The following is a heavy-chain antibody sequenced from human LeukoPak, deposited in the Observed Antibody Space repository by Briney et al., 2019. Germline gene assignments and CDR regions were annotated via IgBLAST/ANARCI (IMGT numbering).Heavy chain of an antibody. Sequence: SQTLSLTCTVSGGSISRGGYFWSWIRQPPRKGLEWIGYIYHTESTYYNPSLKSRVTISVDRSKNQFSLKLSSVTAADTAVYYCARLTPHFEYWGQGIVVTVSS. CDR1: GGSISRGGYF. CDR2: IYHTEST. CDR3: ARLTPHFEY. J-gene: IGHJ4*02. V-gene: IGHV4-30-2*01. D-gene: IGHD2-15*01.